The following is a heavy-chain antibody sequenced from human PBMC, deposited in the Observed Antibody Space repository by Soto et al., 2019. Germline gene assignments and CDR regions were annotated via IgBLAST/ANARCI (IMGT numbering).Heavy chain of an antibody. Sequence: SETLSLTFTVSGGPFKSGAYAGIWIRQPPGKGLEWIGSIYYTGSTNFNPSLKSRVTISMDTSKNQFSLNLKSVTTADTAVYYCARARLTFAYGMDVWGQGATVTVSS. V-gene: IGHV4-61*08. J-gene: IGHJ6*02. D-gene: IGHD3-16*01. CDR3: ARARLTFAYGMDV. CDR1: GGPFKSGAYA. CDR2: IYYTGST.